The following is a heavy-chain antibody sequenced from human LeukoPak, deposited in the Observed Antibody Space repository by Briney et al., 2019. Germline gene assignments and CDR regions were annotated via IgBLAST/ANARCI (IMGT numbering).Heavy chain of an antibody. Sequence: NPGGSLRLSCAASGFTFSSYAMSWVRQAPGKGLEWIGEINHSGSTNYNPSLKSRVTISVDTSKNQFSLKLSSVTAADTAVYYCARGRKRLVVPAAHIPYYYYYMDVWGKGTTVTVSS. CDR1: GFTFSSYA. D-gene: IGHD2-2*01. CDR2: INHSGST. CDR3: ARGRKRLVVPAAHIPYYYYYMDV. J-gene: IGHJ6*03. V-gene: IGHV4-34*01.